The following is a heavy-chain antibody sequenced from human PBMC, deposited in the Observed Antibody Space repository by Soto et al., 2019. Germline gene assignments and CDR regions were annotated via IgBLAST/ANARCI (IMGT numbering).Heavy chain of an antibody. J-gene: IGHJ4*02. Sequence: QVQLQESGPGLVKPSQTLSLTCTVSGGSISSGGYYWSWIRQHPGKGLEWIGNIYYSGSTFYNPSLKSRVTMSIDTSKNHFSLQLSSVTAADTAVYYCAKAQAWEQLFDFWGQGTLVTVSS. D-gene: IGHD1-26*01. V-gene: IGHV4-31*03. CDR2: IYYSGST. CDR3: AKAQAWEQLFDF. CDR1: GGSISSGGYY.